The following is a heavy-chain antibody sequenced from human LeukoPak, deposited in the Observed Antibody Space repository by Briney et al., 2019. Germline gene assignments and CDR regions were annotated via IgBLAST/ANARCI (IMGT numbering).Heavy chain of an antibody. CDR2: IYYSGTT. V-gene: IGHV4-59*01. D-gene: IGHD1-1*01. CDR3: ARDGRRYNGDHYSGMDV. J-gene: IGHJ6*02. CDR1: GGSITSYY. Sequence: PSETLSLTCTVSGGSITSYYWSWIRQPPGRGLEWIGFIYYSGTTTYNPSLRSRVTISVDTSKNQFSLKVSSVTPADTAIYYCARDGRRYNGDHYSGMDVWGQGTTVTVAS.